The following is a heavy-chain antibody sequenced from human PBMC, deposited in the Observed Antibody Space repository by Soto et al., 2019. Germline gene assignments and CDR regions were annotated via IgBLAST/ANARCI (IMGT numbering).Heavy chain of an antibody. CDR2: INHSGST. V-gene: IGHV4-34*01. J-gene: IGHJ4*02. D-gene: IGHD3-16*02. CDR1: GGSFSGYY. CDR3: ARGRGYDYIWGSYRPRYFDY. Sequence: PSETLSLTCAVYGGSFSGYYWSWIRQPPGKGLEWIGEINHSGSTNYNPSLKSRVTISVDTSKNQFSLKLSSVTAADTAVYYCARGRGYDYIWGSYRPRYFDYWGQGTLVTV.